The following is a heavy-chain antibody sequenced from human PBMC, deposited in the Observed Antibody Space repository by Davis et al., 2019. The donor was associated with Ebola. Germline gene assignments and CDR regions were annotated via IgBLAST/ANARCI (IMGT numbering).Heavy chain of an antibody. D-gene: IGHD2-2*02. V-gene: IGHV4-4*07. CDR3: ARDWYCSSTSCYSGFDY. J-gene: IGHJ4*02. CDR1: GGSISSYY. Sequence: PSETLSLTCTVSGGSISSYYWSWIRQPAGKGLEWIGRIYTSGSTNYNPSLKSRVTMSVDTSKNQFALKLSSVTAADTAVYYCARDWYCSSTSCYSGFDYWGQGTLVTVSS. CDR2: IYTSGST.